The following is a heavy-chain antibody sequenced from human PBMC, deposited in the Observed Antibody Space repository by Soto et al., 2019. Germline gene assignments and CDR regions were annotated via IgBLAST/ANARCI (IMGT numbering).Heavy chain of an antibody. J-gene: IGHJ4*02. CDR3: ASFRRSSGWYFDY. Sequence: QLQLQESGPGLVKPSETLSLTCTVSGGSISSSSYYWGWIRQPPGKGLEWIGSIYYSGSTYYNPSLKSRVTISVDTSQNQFSLKLSSVTAADTAVYYCASFRRSSGWYFDYWGQGTLVTVSS. D-gene: IGHD6-19*01. CDR1: GGSISSSSYY. CDR2: IYYSGST. V-gene: IGHV4-39*01.